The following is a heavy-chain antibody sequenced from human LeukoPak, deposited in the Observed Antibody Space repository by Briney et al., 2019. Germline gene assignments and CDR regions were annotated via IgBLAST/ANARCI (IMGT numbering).Heavy chain of an antibody. Sequence: ASVKVSCKASGYTFISYGISWVRQAPGQGLEWMGWVSAYNGDTNYAQKLQGRVTMTTDTSTSTAYMELRSLRSDDTAVYYCARTGRGITYYDFWSGYRWFDPWGQGTLVTVSS. D-gene: IGHD3-3*01. V-gene: IGHV1-18*01. CDR3: ARTGRGITYYDFWSGYRWFDP. CDR2: VSAYNGDT. CDR1: GYTFISYG. J-gene: IGHJ5*02.